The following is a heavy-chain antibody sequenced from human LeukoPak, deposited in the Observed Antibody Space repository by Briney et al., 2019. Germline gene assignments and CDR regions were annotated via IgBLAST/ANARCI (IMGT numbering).Heavy chain of an antibody. D-gene: IGHD2-15*01. CDR1: GFTFSSYW. CDR2: IKLDGSEK. J-gene: IGHJ4*02. CDR3: ARDGKPDCSGGSCYSTSTFDY. V-gene: IGHV3-7*01. Sequence: PGGSLRLSCAASGFTFSSYWMSWVRQAPGKGLEWVANIKLDGSEKYYVDSVKGRFTISRDNAKNSLYLQMNSLRAEDTAVYYCARDGKPDCSGGSCYSTSTFDYWGQGTLVTVSS.